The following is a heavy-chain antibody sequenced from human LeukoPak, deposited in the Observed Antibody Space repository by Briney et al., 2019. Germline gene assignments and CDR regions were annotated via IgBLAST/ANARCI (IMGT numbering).Heavy chain of an antibody. CDR1: GGSISSHY. CDR3: ARDLQFVLHGLGSRQREHES. CDR2: IYDSGST. J-gene: IGHJ4*02. D-gene: IGHD3-10*01. V-gene: IGHV4-59*11. Sequence: SETLSLTCTVSGGSISSHYWNWIRQPPGKGLEWIGYIYDSGSTKYNPSLKSRVTISVDTSKNQFSLKLSSVSAADTAVYYCARDLQFVLHGLGSRQREHESWGQGTLVTVSS.